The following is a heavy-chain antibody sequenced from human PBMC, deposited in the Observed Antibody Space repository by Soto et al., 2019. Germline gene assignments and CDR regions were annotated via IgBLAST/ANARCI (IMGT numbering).Heavy chain of an antibody. CDR1: GFTFSNHI. Sequence: QVQLVESGGGVVQPGGSLRLSCAVSGFTFSNHIMHWVRQAPGKGLEWVALISSDGSNRYYADSVKGRFTTSRDNAKNTMYVQMNSLRVEDTAVYYCASDDDNGSDCDLAYWGQGALVTVSS. J-gene: IGHJ4*02. V-gene: IGHV3-30-3*01. D-gene: IGHD1-26*01. CDR3: ASDDDNGSDCDLAY. CDR2: ISSDGSNR.